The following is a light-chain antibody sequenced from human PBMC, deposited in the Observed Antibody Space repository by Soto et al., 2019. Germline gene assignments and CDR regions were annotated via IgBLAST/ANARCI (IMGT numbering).Light chain of an antibody. CDR2: GNS. V-gene: IGLV1-40*01. CDR3: RSYDSSLRGFYV. J-gene: IGLJ1*01. CDR1: SSNIGAGYD. Sequence: QSVLTQPPSVSGAPGQRVTISCTGSSSNIGAGYDVHWYQQLPGTAPKLLIYGNSNRPSGVPDRFSGSKSGTSASLAITGLQAEDEADYYCRSYDSSLRGFYVFGTGTKLTVL.